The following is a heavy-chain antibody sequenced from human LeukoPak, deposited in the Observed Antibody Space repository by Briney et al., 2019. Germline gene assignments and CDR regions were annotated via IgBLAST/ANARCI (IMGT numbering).Heavy chain of an antibody. V-gene: IGHV5-51*01. J-gene: IGHJ3*02. D-gene: IGHD3-22*01. CDR2: IYPADSDT. CDR1: GNNFATHW. CDR3: ARTNYYETSGWASGLSPFDM. Sequence: GESLKISCKGSGNNFATHWIAWVRRPPGKGLEWIGVIYPADSDTRYSPTFQGQVTISVDKSTSTAYLQWSSLKASDTAMYYCARTNYYETSGWASGLSPFDMWGRGTMVTVSS.